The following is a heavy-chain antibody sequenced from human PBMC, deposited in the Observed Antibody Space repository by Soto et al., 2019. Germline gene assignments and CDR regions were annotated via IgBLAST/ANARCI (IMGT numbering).Heavy chain of an antibody. J-gene: IGHJ3*02. D-gene: IGHD2-8*01. V-gene: IGHV3-23*01. CDR2: LSSGGGST. Sequence: EVQLLESGGGLAQPGGSLKLSWAASGFTFSSNAMTWVRQAPGKGLEWVSTLSSGGGSTYYADSVKGRFTISRDNSKNTLFLQMNSLRVEDTALYYCAKGRGVRILDDFDIWGQGTMVTVSS. CDR1: GFTFSSNA. CDR3: AKGRGVRILDDFDI.